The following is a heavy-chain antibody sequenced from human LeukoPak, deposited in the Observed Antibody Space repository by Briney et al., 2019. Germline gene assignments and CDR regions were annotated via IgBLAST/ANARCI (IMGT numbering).Heavy chain of an antibody. CDR1: GGSFSGYY. D-gene: IGHD1-26*01. CDR3: ARQWELLVYFDY. J-gene: IGHJ4*02. CDR2: INHSGST. V-gene: IGHV4-34*01. Sequence: SETLSPTCAVYGGSFSGYYWSWIRQPPGKGLEWIGEINHSGSTNYNPSLKSRVTISVDTSKNQFSLKLSSVTAADTAVYYCARQWELLVYFDYWGQGTLVTVSS.